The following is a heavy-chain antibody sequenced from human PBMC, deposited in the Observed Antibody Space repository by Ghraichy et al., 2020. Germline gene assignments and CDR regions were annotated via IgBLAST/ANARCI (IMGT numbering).Heavy chain of an antibody. V-gene: IGHV1-69*13. Sequence: SVKVSCKASGGTFSSYAISWVRQAPGQGLEWMGGIIPIFGTANYAQKFQGRVTITADESTSTAYMELSSLRSEGTAVYYCARCWSDPHRSPTWYYYMDVWGKGTTVTVSS. D-gene: IGHD6-13*01. CDR3: ARCWSDPHRSPTWYYYMDV. CDR1: GGTFSSYA. CDR2: IIPIFGTA. J-gene: IGHJ6*03.